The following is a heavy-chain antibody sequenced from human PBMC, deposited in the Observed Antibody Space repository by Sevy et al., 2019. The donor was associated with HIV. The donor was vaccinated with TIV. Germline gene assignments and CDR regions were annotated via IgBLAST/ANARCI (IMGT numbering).Heavy chain of an antibody. CDR2: VYSTGIT. CDR1: GGSINSYY. J-gene: IGHJ4*02. Sequence: SETLSLTCTVSGGSINSYYWTWIRQPAGKGLEGIGRVYSTGITDYNPSLKSRVTMSVDTSKNQFSLNLSSVTAADTAVYYCARDGFSYGYLDYWGQGALVTVSS. CDR3: ARDGFSYGYLDY. D-gene: IGHD5-18*01. V-gene: IGHV4-4*07.